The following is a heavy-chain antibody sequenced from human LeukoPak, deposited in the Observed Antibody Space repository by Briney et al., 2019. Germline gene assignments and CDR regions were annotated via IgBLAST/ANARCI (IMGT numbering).Heavy chain of an antibody. D-gene: IGHD6-6*01. CDR1: GFTFSGSA. CDR3: TSHLDLIAARQGY. Sequence: GGSLRLSCAASGFTFSGSAMHWVRQASGKGLEWVGRIGSKANSYATAYAASVKGRFTISRDDSKNTAYLQMNSLKTEDTAVYYCTSHLDLIAARQGYWGQGTLVTVSS. V-gene: IGHV3-73*01. J-gene: IGHJ4*02. CDR2: IGSKANSYAT.